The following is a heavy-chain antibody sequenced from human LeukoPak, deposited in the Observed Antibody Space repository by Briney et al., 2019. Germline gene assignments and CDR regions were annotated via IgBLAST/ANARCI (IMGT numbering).Heavy chain of an antibody. J-gene: IGHJ5*02. CDR3: ARDLLQQLVPNWFDP. CDR2: IIPILGIA. V-gene: IGHV1-69*04. CDR1: GGTFSSYA. D-gene: IGHD6-13*01. Sequence: GASVKVSCKASGGTFSSYAISWVRQAPGHGLEWMGRIIPILGIANYAQKFQGRVTITADKSTSTAYMELSSLRSEDTAVYYCARDLLQQLVPNWFDPWGQGTLVTVSS.